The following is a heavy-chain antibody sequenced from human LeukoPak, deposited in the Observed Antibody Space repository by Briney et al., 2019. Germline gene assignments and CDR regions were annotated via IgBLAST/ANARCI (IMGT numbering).Heavy chain of an antibody. J-gene: IGHJ6*03. CDR3: ARRAGDSSGSGYYYYYYMDV. CDR2: IYTSGST. Sequence: PSQTLSLTCTVSGGSISSGSYYWSWIRQPAGKGLEWIGRIYTSGSTNYNPSLKSRVTISVDTSKNQFSLKLSSVTAADTAVYYCARRAGDSSGSGYYYYYYMDVWGKGTTVTVSS. D-gene: IGHD6-19*01. CDR1: GGSISSGSYY. V-gene: IGHV4-61*02.